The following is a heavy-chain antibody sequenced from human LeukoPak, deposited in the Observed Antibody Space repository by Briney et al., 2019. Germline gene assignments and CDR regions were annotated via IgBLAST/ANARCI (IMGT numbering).Heavy chain of an antibody. J-gene: IGHJ4*02. CDR2: IYTSGST. Sequence: SETLSLTCTVSGGSISSYYWSWIRQPAGKGLEWIGRIYTSGSTNYNPSLKSRVTISVDTSKNQFSLKLSSVTAADTAVYYCARRQPTEMATMAFDYWGQGTLVTVSS. D-gene: IGHD5-24*01. CDR3: ARRQPTEMATMAFDY. CDR1: GGSISSYY. V-gene: IGHV4-4*07.